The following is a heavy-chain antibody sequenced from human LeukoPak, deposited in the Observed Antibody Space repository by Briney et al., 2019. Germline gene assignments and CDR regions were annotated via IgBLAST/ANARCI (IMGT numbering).Heavy chain of an antibody. D-gene: IGHD3-3*01. CDR1: GGSFSGYY. Sequence: SETLSLTCAVYGGSFSGYYWSWIRQPPGKGLEWIGEINHSGSTNYNPSLKSRVTISVDTSKNQFSLKLSSVTAADTAVYYCTRVQTRITIFGVVTPLNFDYWGHGTLVTVSS. CDR2: INHSGST. J-gene: IGHJ4*01. CDR3: TRVQTRITIFGVVTPLNFDY. V-gene: IGHV4-34*01.